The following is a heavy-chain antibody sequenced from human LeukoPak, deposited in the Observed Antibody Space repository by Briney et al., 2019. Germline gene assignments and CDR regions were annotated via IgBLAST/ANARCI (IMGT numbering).Heavy chain of an antibody. CDR3: ARKNVSGAAAGNSGMDV. V-gene: IGHV3-23*01. CDR2: ISGSGGST. D-gene: IGHD6-13*01. Sequence: PGGSLRLSCAASGFTFSSYAMSWVRQAPGKGLEWVSAISGSGGSTYYADSVKGRFTISRDNSKNTLYLQVSSLRAEDTAVYYCARKNVSGAAAGNSGMDVWGQGTTVTVSS. CDR1: GFTFSSYA. J-gene: IGHJ6*02.